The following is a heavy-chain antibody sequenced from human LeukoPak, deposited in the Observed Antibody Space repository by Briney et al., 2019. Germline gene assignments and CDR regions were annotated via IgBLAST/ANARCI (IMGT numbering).Heavy chain of an antibody. D-gene: IGHD3-16*01. Sequence: GSLRLSCAASGFTFSSYWMYWVRQAPGKGLVWVSHINNDGSGTNYADSVKGRFTISRDNAKNTLYLQMNSLRAEDTAVYYCAKVLGNYFDYWGQGTLVTVSS. CDR2: INNDGSGT. J-gene: IGHJ4*02. CDR3: AKVLGNYFDY. V-gene: IGHV3-74*01. CDR1: GFTFSSYW.